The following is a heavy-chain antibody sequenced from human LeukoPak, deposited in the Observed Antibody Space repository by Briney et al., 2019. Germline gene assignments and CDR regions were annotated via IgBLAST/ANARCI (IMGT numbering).Heavy chain of an antibody. V-gene: IGHV3-30*04. D-gene: IGHD1-26*01. J-gene: IGHJ4*02. CDR3: AREMERYFDY. Sequence: GGSLRLSCAASGFTFSNFAIHWVRQAPGKGLEWVAVISYDGRNKYYADSVKGRFTISRDNSKNTLYLQMNGLRAEDTAVYYCAREMERYFDYWGQGTLVTVSS. CDR1: GFTFSNFA. CDR2: ISYDGRNK.